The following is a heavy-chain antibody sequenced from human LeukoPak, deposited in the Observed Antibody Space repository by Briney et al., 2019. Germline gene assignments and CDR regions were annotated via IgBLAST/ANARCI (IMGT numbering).Heavy chain of an antibody. Sequence: PSETLSLTCTVSGGSVSSGGFHWSWIRQPPGKGLEWIGYIHYSGSTNNNPSLKSRVTISVDTSKNQFSLKLTSVTAADTAVYYCARNYDFWSGYLDYWGQGTLVTVSS. CDR3: ARNYDFWSGYLDY. V-gene: IGHV4-61*08. D-gene: IGHD3-3*01. CDR2: IHYSGST. J-gene: IGHJ4*02. CDR1: GGSVSSGGFH.